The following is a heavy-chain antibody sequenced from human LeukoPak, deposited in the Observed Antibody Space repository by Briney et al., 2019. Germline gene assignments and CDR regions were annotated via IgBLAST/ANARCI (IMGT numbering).Heavy chain of an antibody. V-gene: IGHV1-3*01. CDR3: ARDDCGDTCYPGGY. CDR1: GYTFTNYG. J-gene: IGHJ4*02. CDR2: INAGNGDT. D-gene: IGHD2-21*01. Sequence: ASVKVSCKAAGYTFTNYGIHWVRQAPGQRPEWMGWINAGNGDTKYSHHFQGRVTITRDTSASTACMEMSSLTSEDTALYYCARDDCGDTCYPGGYWGQGTLVTVSS.